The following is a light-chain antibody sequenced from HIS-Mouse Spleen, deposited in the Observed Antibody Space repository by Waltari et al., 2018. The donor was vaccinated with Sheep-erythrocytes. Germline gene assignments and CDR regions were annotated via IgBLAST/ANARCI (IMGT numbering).Light chain of an antibody. CDR2: EGS. V-gene: IGLV2-23*01. CDR1: SSDVGSYNL. Sequence: QSALTQPASVSGSPGQSITISCTGTSSDVGSYNLVSWYQHHPGKAPKRMIYEGSKRPSGVSNRFSGSKSGNTASLTISGLQAEDEADYYCCSYAGSSTPWVFGGGTKLTVL. CDR3: CSYAGSSTPWV. J-gene: IGLJ3*02.